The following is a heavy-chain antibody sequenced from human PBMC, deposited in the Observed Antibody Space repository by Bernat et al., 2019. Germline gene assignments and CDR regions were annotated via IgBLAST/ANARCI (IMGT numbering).Heavy chain of an antibody. CDR1: GFTFSSYG. CDR2: ISSDGRNK. D-gene: IGHD6-6*01. J-gene: IGHJ6*02. CDR3: AKDGPEYSSSSGDMDV. V-gene: IGHV3-30*18. Sequence: QVQLVESVGGVVQPGRSLRLSCAASGFTFSSYGMNWVRQAPGRGLEWVAGISSDGRNKYYADSVKGQFDITRDSSKYTLYLPTNLLRDEDTAVYYSAKDGPEYSSSSGDMDVRGQGTTVTVSS.